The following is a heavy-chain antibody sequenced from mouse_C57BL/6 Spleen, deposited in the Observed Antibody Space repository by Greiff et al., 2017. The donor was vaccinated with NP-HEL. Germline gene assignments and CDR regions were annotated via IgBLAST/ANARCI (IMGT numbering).Heavy chain of an antibody. J-gene: IGHJ4*01. CDR3: TRSGVYDYDTGYAMDY. D-gene: IGHD2-4*01. V-gene: IGHV1-5*01. Sequence: EVQLQQSGTVLARPGASVKMSCKTSGYTFTSYWMHWVKQRPGQGLEWIGAIYPGNSDTSYNQKFKGKAKLTAVTSASTAYMELSSLTNEDSAVYYCTRSGVYDYDTGYAMDYWGQGTSVTVSS. CDR1: GYTFTSYW. CDR2: IYPGNSDT.